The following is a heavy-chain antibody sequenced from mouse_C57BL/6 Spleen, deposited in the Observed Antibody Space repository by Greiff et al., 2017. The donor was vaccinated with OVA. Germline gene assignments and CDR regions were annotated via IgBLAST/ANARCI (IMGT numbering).Heavy chain of an antibody. CDR1: GFTFTDYY. CDR2: IRNKANGYTT. V-gene: IGHV7-3*01. CDR3: ARSYYGSSFYWYFDV. D-gene: IGHD1-1*01. J-gene: IGHJ1*03. Sequence: EVMLVESGGGLVQPGGSLSLSCAASGFTFTDYYMSWVRPPPGKALAWLGFIRNKANGYTTAYSASVKGRFTISRDNSHSILYLQMNALRAEDSATYYCARSYYGSSFYWYFDVWGTGTTVTVSS.